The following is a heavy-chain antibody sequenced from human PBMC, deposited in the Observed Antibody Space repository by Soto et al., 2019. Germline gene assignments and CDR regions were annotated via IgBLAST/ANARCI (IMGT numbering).Heavy chain of an antibody. J-gene: IGHJ4*02. D-gene: IGHD3-3*01. CDR2: IVVGSGNT. CDR1: GFTFTSSA. CDR3: AAGGGYDFWSGYYADYFDY. V-gene: IGHV1-58*01. Sequence: ASVKVSCKASGFTFTSSAVQWVRQARGQRLEWIAWIVVGSGNTNYAQKFQERVTITRDMSTSTAYMELSSLRSEDTAVYYCAAGGGYDFWSGYYADYFDYWGQGTLVTVSS.